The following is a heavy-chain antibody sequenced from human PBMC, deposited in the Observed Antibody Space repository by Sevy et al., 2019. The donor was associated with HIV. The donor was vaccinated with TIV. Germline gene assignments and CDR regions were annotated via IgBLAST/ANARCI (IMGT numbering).Heavy chain of an antibody. CDR2: ISSSGSTI. CDR1: GFTFSDYY. J-gene: IGHJ6*02. Sequence: GGSLRLSCAASGFTFSDYYMSWIRQAPGKGLEWVSYISSSGSTIYYADSVKGRFTISRDNAKNSLYLQMNSLRAEDTAVYYCARAGGCSGGSCYSPYYYYGMDVWGQGTTVTVSS. CDR3: ARAGGCSGGSCYSPYYYYGMDV. V-gene: IGHV3-11*04. D-gene: IGHD2-15*01.